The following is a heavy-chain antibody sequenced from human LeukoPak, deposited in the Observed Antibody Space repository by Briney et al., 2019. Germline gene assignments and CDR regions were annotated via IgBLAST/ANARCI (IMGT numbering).Heavy chain of an antibody. CDR1: GYSFSNNW. V-gene: IGHV5-51*01. D-gene: IGHD6-19*01. Sequence: GESLKISCKGSGYSFSNNWIAWVRQMPGKGLEWMGSIYPGDSETRNSPSFQSQVTISVDKSISTAYLQWNSLKASDTAMYYCARRLYFSGWYWFDPWGQGTLVTVSS. J-gene: IGHJ5*02. CDR3: ARRLYFSGWYWFDP. CDR2: IYPGDSET.